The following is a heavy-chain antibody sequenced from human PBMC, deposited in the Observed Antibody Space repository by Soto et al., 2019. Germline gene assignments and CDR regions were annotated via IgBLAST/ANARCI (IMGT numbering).Heavy chain of an antibody. CDR3: ARHSLSGWYRY. CDR1: GGSISSYY. V-gene: IGHV4-59*08. Sequence: SETLSLTCTVSGGSISSYYWSWIRQPPGKGLEWIGYIYYSGSTNYNPSLKSRVTISVDTSKNQFSLKLSSVTAADTAVYYCARHSLSGWYRYWGQGTLVTVSS. J-gene: IGHJ4*02. CDR2: IYYSGST. D-gene: IGHD6-19*01.